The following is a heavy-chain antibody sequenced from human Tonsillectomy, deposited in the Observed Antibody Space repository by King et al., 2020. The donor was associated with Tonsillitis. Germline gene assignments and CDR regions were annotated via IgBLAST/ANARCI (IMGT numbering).Heavy chain of an antibody. V-gene: IGHV4-61*01. D-gene: IGHD1-26*01. CDR1: GGSVSSGYYY. J-gene: IGHJ4*02. Sequence: VQLQESGPGLVKPSETLSLTCTVSGGSVSSGYYYWSWIRQPPGKGLEWIGYIYYSGSTNYNPSLMSRVTISVDTSKNQFSLKLSSVTAADTAVYYCARMWEWIPDYWGQGTLVTVSS. CDR2: IYYSGST. CDR3: ARMWEWIPDY.